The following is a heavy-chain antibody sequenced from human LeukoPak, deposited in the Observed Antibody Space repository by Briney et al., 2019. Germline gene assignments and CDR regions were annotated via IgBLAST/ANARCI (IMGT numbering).Heavy chain of an antibody. V-gene: IGHV4-38-2*02. Sequence: SETLSLTCTVSGYSIRNGYYWAWLRQSPVKGLEWIGSVYLTGSTFYNPSLKSRVTISVDMSKNQFSLNLTSVTAADTAVYYCARHYRVTMVRGTLDAFDIWGQGTMVTVSS. J-gene: IGHJ3*02. CDR3: ARHYRVTMVRGTLDAFDI. CDR1: GYSIRNGYY. CDR2: VYLTGST. D-gene: IGHD3-10*01.